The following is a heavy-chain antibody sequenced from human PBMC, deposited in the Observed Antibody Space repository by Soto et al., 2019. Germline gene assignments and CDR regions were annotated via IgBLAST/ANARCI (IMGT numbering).Heavy chain of an antibody. V-gene: IGHV3-30-3*01. D-gene: IGHD3-22*01. CDR2: ISYDGSNK. CDR1: GFTFSSYA. Sequence: QVQLVESGGGVVQPGRSLRLSCAASGFTFSSYAMHWVRQAPGKGLEWVAVISYDGSNKYYADSVKGRFTISRDNSKNTLYLQMNSLRADDTAVYYCARDAGWDSSGYSTYFDYWGQGTLVTVSS. J-gene: IGHJ4*02. CDR3: ARDAGWDSSGYSTYFDY.